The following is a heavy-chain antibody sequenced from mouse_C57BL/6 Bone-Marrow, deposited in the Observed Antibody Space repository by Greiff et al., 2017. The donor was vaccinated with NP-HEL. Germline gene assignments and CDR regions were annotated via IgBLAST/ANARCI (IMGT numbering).Heavy chain of an antibody. V-gene: IGHV1-64*01. CDR2: IHPNSGST. D-gene: IGHD1-1*01. J-gene: IGHJ2*01. CDR1: GYTFTSYW. Sequence: QVQLQQPGAELVKPGASVKLSCKASGYTFTSYWMHWVKQRPGQGLEWIGMIHPNSGSTNYNEKFKSKATLTVDKSSSTAYMQLSSLTSEDSAVYYCAREEEVVLRPYSFDYWGRGTTLTVSS. CDR3: AREEEVVLRPYSFDY.